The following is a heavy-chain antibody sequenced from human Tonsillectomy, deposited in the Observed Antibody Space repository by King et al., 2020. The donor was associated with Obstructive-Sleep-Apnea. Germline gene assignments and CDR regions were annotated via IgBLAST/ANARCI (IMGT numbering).Heavy chain of an antibody. CDR3: ARDLDYYDSSGHWDALDI. CDR1: GFTFSSYW. V-gene: IGHV3-7*03. J-gene: IGHJ3*02. D-gene: IGHD3-22*01. Sequence: QLVQSGGGLVQPGGSLRLSCAASGFTFSSYWMMWVRQAPGKGLEWVANIKQDGSEKYYVDSVKGRFTISRDNAKNSLYVKMNSLRGEDTAVYYCARDLDYYDSSGHWDALDIWGQGTRVTVSS. CDR2: IKQDGSEK.